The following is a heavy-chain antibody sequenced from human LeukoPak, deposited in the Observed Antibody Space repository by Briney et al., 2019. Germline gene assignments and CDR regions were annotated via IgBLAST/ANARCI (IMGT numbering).Heavy chain of an antibody. J-gene: IGHJ5*02. V-gene: IGHV4-34*01. CDR1: GGSFSGYY. D-gene: IGHD2-15*01. Sequence: PSETLSLTCAVYGGSFSGYYWSWIRQPPGKGLEWIGEINHSGSTNYNPSLKSRVTISVDTSKNQFSLKLSSVTAADTAVYYCASSPYCSGGSCYGWFDPWGQGTLVTVSS. CDR2: INHSGST. CDR3: ASSPYCSGGSCYGWFDP.